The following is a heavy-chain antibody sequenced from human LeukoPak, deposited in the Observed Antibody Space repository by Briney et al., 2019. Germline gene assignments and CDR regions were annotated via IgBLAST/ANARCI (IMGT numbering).Heavy chain of an antibody. J-gene: IGHJ4*02. CDR1: GGSIRSYY. V-gene: IGHV4-59*08. Sequence: SETPSLTCTVSGGSIRSYYWSWIRQPAGKGLEWIGRIYTTVSTNYNPSTNYNPSLKSRVSMSVDMSKNQFSLKLSSVTAADTAVYYCARHIVRPTMLIEYWGQGILVTVSS. D-gene: IGHD3-16*01. CDR2: IYTTVSTNYNPST. CDR3: ARHIVRPTMLIEY.